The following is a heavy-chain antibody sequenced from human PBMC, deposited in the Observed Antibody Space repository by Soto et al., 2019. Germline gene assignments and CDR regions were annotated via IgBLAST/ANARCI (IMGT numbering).Heavy chain of an antibody. V-gene: IGHV3-33*01. J-gene: IGHJ6*01. Sequence: GGSLRLSCAASGFTFSSYGMHWVRQAPGKGLEWVAVIWYDGSNKYYADSVKGRFTISRDNSKNTLYLQMNSLRAEDTAVYYCARDNGVYYGEMYYFFGLDGWGQGNKVTVPS. CDR3: ARDNGVYYGEMYYFFGLDG. CDR1: GFTFSSYG. CDR2: IWYDGSNK. D-gene: IGHD3-10*01.